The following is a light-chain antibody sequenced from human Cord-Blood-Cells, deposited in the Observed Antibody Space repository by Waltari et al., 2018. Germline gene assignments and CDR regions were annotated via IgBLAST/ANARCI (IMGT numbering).Light chain of an antibody. Sequence: QSALTQPASVSGSPGQSTTIPCPGTSSDVGGYNYVPWYQQHPGKAPKLMIYDVSKRPSGVSNRFSGSKSGNTASLTISGLQAEDEADYYCSSYTSSSTLIFGTGTKVTVL. V-gene: IGLV2-14*01. CDR3: SSYTSSSTLI. CDR2: DVS. CDR1: SSDVGGYNY. J-gene: IGLJ1*01.